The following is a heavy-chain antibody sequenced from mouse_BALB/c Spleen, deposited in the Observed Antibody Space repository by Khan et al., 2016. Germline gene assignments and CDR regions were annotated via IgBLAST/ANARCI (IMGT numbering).Heavy chain of an antibody. Sequence: EVQLQESGPGLVKPSQSLSLTCTVTGYSIPSDYAWYCIRQFPGNKLEWMVYIIYIGRTSYNPSLKTRIPITRDTSKNQFFLQLNSVTTEDTATYCCASDTTIVAKDYCDYWGQGTTLTVSS. V-gene: IGHV3-2*02. CDR1: GYSIPSDYA. CDR3: ASDTTIVAKDYCDY. D-gene: IGHD1-1*01. CDR2: IIYIGRT. J-gene: IGHJ2*01.